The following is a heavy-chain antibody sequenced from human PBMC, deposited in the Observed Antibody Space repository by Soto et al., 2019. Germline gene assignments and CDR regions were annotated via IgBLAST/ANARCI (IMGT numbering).Heavy chain of an antibody. CDR2: ISAYNANT. CDR3: ASFGRRLLSGYYGMDV. J-gene: IGHJ6*02. CDR1: GYTFTSYG. V-gene: IGHV1-18*01. Sequence: SVKVSCKASGYTFTSYGISWVRQAPGQGLEWMGWISAYNANTNYAQNLQGRVTMTTDTYTRTAYMELRSLRSDYTAVYYCASFGRRLLSGYYGMDVWG. D-gene: IGHD3-10*01.